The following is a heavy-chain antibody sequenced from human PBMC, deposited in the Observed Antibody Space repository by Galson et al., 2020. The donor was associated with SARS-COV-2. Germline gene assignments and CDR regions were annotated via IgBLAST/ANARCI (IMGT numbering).Heavy chain of an antibody. Sequence: SETLSLTCAVYGGSFSGYYWSWIRQPPGKGLEWIGEINHSGSTNYNPSLKSRVTISVDTSKNQFSLKLSSVTAADTAVYYCARAGYSGGWDGNRNNWFDPWGQGTLVTVSS. CDR3: ARAGYSGGWDGNRNNWFDP. J-gene: IGHJ5*02. V-gene: IGHV4-34*01. CDR2: INHSGST. CDR1: GGSFSGYY. D-gene: IGHD6-19*01.